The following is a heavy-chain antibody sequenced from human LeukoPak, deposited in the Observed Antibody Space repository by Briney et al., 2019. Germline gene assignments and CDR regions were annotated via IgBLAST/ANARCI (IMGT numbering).Heavy chain of an antibody. CDR1: GFPFSDYL. Sequence: GGSLRLSCFASGFPFSDYLLTWVRQAPAKGLEWVANIKQDGSEKYHVDSVRGRFTIYRDNTKNSLYLQINSLRAEDTAVYYCASLGFCSRATCVNQWGQGTLVTVSS. CDR3: ASLGFCSRATCVNQ. V-gene: IGHV3-7*03. CDR2: IKQDGSEK. D-gene: IGHD2-2*01. J-gene: IGHJ4*02.